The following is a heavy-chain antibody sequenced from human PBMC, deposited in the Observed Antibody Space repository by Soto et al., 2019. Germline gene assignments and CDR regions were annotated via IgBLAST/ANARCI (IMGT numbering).Heavy chain of an antibody. CDR3: LMFIIVSGFFDPNYYHGMDV. Sequence: QVQLVQSGDEVKKPGASVTVSCKTSGYTFSNYGINWVRQAPGQGLEWMGWISGYNDNINYAQTVQDRSTMTTDTAKVTVYMYLRRLKSDETAIYYVLMFIIVSGFFDPNYYHGMDVWGQMTTVTVSS. CDR2: ISGYNDNI. D-gene: IGHD3-10*01. CDR1: GYTFSNYG. J-gene: IGHJ6*02. V-gene: IGHV1-18*01.